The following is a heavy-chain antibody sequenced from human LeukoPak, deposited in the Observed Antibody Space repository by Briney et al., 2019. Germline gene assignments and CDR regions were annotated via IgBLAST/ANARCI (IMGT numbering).Heavy chain of an antibody. J-gene: IGHJ1*01. CDR2: IRSKAYGGTT. V-gene: IGHV3-49*04. Sequence: PGGSLRLSCAASGFSVSNKYMSWVRQAPGKGLEWVVFIRSKAYGGTTEYAASVKGRFTISRDDSKSIAYLQMNSLKTEDTAVYYCTRAYCGGDCYFQHWGQGTLVTVSS. D-gene: IGHD2-21*02. CDR3: TRAYCGGDCYFQH. CDR1: GFSVSNKY.